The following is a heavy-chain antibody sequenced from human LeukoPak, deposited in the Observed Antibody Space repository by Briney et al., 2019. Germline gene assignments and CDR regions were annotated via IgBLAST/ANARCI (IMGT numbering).Heavy chain of an antibody. CDR1: GGTFSSYA. Sequence: SVKVSCTAAGGTFSSYAISWVRQAPGQGLEWMGRIIPILGIANYAQKFQGRVTITADRSTSTAYMELSSQRSDETAVDYAANQAEVTTLGYFDYWGQGTLVTVSS. CDR3: ANQAEVTTLGYFDY. D-gene: IGHD4-23*01. CDR2: IIPILGIA. V-gene: IGHV1-69*04. J-gene: IGHJ4*02.